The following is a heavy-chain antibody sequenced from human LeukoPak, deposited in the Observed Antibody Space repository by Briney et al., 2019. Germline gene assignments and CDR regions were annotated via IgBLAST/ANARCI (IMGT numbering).Heavy chain of an antibody. V-gene: IGHV3-23*01. Sequence: AGGSLRLSCAASGFTFSSYSMNWVRQAPGMGLEWVSSISGSGGSTYYADSVKGRFTISRDNSKNTLSLQMNSLRAEDTAVYYCAKDLHTSHCCLPFDYWGQGTLVTVSS. CDR1: GFTFSSYS. J-gene: IGHJ4*02. CDR3: AKDLHTSHCCLPFDY. CDR2: ISGSGGST. D-gene: IGHD2-2*01.